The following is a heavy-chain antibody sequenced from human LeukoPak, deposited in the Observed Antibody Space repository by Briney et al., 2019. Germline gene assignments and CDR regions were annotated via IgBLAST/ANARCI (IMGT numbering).Heavy chain of an antibody. Sequence: PGGSLRLSCAASGFTFDDYAMHWVRQAPGKCLEWVSLISGDAGSTYYAESVKGRFTISRDDSKNSLYLQMNSLRTEDTAFYYCAKDIYRGLDMATRPDYWGQGTLVTVSS. V-gene: IGHV3-43*02. CDR2: ISGDAGST. CDR1: GFTFDDYA. J-gene: IGHJ4*02. D-gene: IGHD5-24*01. CDR3: AKDIYRGLDMATRPDY.